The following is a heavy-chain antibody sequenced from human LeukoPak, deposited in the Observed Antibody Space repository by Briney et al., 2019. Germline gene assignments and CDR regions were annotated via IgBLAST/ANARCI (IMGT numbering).Heavy chain of an antibody. J-gene: IGHJ4*02. V-gene: IGHV4-59*01. CDR1: GGSLSSYY. D-gene: IGHD3-22*01. CDR2: IYYSGST. Sequence: SETLSLTCTVSGGSLSSYYWSWIRQPPGKGLEWIGYIYYSGSTNYNPSLKSRVTISVDTSKNQFSLKLSSVTAADTAVYYCARARDDSSGYYRYYFDYWGQGTLVTVSS. CDR3: ARARDDSSGYYRYYFDY.